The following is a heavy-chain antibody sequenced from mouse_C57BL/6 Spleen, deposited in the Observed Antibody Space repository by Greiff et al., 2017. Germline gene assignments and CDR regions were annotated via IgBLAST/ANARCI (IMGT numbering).Heavy chain of an antibody. CDR3: ASATVVAPPDFYAKDY. CDR1: GYTFTSYW. D-gene: IGHD1-1*01. V-gene: IGHV1-64*01. Sequence: VQLQQPGAELVKPGASVKLSCKASGYTFTSYWMHWVKQRPGQGLEWIGMIHPNSGSTNYNETFKSKATLTVDKSSSTAYMQLSSMTSEDSAVYYCASATVVAPPDFYAKDYWGQGTSVTVSS. CDR2: IHPNSGST. J-gene: IGHJ4*01.